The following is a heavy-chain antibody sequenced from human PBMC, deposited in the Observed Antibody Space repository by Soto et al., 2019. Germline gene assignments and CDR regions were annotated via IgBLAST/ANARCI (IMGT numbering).Heavy chain of an antibody. Sequence: QVQLVQSGAELKKPGSSVKVSCKASGGTFSGVSGVRQAPGQGLEWMGGIIPIVGGAHYAQRFQGRVTIVAAESTNTVYLALRSLRSDDTAVYYCASGKGYNYFDDWGQGTLVTVSS. J-gene: IGHJ4*02. D-gene: IGHD5-12*01. V-gene: IGHV1-69*12. CDR3: ASGKGYNYFDD. CDR1: GGTFSG. CDR2: IIPIVGGA.